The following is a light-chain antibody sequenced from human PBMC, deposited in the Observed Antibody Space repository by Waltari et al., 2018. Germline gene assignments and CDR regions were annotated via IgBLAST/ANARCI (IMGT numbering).Light chain of an antibody. CDR3: QHRSVWPLT. CDR2: DTS. J-gene: IGKJ4*01. Sequence: IVLPQSPATLSSFPGGGTTLSCRASQSVRSYLAWYQQKPGQAPRLLIYDTSYRATGVPVRFSGSGSGTDYTLTISSLEPEDFAVYYCQHRSVWPLTFGGGTKVEMK. CDR1: QSVRSY. V-gene: IGKV3-11*01.